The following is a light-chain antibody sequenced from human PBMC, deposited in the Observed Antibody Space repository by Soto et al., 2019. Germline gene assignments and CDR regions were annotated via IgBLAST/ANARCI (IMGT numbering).Light chain of an antibody. J-gene: IGKJ2*01. CDR1: QSISSW. CDR3: QQYKSFPYT. CDR2: KAS. Sequence: DIQMTQSPSTLPASLGDTVTITCRAIQSISSWLAWCQHKPGKAPKVLIYKASSLDSGVPSRFSGSGTRTEFTLTISSLQPDDFATYYCQQYKSFPYTFGQGTKLEIK. V-gene: IGKV1-5*03.